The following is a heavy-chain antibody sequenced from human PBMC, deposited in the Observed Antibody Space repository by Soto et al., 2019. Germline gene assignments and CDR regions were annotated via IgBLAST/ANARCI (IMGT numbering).Heavy chain of an antibody. Sequence: GASVKVSCKASGYTFTSYDINWVRQATGQGLEWMGWMNPNSGNTGYAQKFQGRVTMTRNTSISTAYMELSSLRSEDTAVYYCARGAGYSGYDHNMTPQNWFDPWGQGTLVTVSS. CDR2: MNPNSGNT. D-gene: IGHD5-12*01. CDR1: GYTFTSYD. CDR3: ARGAGYSGYDHNMTPQNWFDP. J-gene: IGHJ5*02. V-gene: IGHV1-8*01.